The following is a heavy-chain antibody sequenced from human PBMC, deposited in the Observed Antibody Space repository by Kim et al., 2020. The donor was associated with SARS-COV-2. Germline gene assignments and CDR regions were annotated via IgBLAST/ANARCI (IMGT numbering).Heavy chain of an antibody. V-gene: IGHV7-4-1*02. CDR1: GYTFTSYA. D-gene: IGHD6-6*01. CDR3: ARWGGGIAARPIGNYYYYGMDV. J-gene: IGHJ6*02. Sequence: ASVKVSCKASGYTFTSYAMNWVRQAPGQGLEWMGWINTNTGNPTYAQGFTGRFVFSLDTSVSTAYLQISSLKAEDTAVYYCARWGGGIAARPIGNYYYYGMDVWGQGTTVTVSS. CDR2: INTNTGNP.